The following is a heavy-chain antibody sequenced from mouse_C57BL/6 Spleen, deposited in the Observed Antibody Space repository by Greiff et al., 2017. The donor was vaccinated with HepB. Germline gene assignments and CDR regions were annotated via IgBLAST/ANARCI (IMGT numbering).Heavy chain of an antibody. Sequence: QVQLQQSGAELARPGASVKLSCKASGYTFTSYGISWVKQRTGQGLEWIGEIYPRSGNTYYNEKFKGKATLTADKSSSTAYMELRSLTSEDSAVYFCARSDYYGSSYYDFDYWGQGTTLTVSS. V-gene: IGHV1-81*01. CDR1: GYTFTSYG. CDR2: IYPRSGNT. J-gene: IGHJ2*01. D-gene: IGHD1-1*01. CDR3: ARSDYYGSSYYDFDY.